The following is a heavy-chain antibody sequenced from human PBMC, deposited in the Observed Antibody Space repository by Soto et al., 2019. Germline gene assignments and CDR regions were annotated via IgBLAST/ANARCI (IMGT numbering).Heavy chain of an antibody. CDR2: INHSGST. CDR1: GGSFSGYY. Sequence: QVHLQQWGAGLLKPSETLSLTCAVYGGSFSGYYWSWIRQPPGKGLEWIGEINHSGSTNFNPSLKSRVTISVDTSKNQFSLKLSSVTAADTAVYYCATPLKTTVTLYWYFDLWGRGTLVTVSS. V-gene: IGHV4-34*02. D-gene: IGHD4-17*01. CDR3: ATPLKTTVTLYWYFDL. J-gene: IGHJ2*01.